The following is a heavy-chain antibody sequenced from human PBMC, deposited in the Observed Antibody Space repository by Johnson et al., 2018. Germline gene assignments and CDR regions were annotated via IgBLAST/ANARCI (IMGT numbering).Heavy chain of an antibody. CDR3: AKVVTRTAGRTAYAFEI. D-gene: IGHD1-1*01. CDR2: ISWKSGVI. Sequence: VQLVESGGGLVQAGRSLRISCAASGFTFDDYAMHCVRQAPGKGLEWVSGISWKSGVIDYGDSMKGRFTISRDHAKYSLYLQMNNLRAEDRALYSSAKVVTRTAGRTAYAFEIWGQGTMVTVSS. V-gene: IGHV3-9*01. J-gene: IGHJ3*02. CDR1: GFTFDDYA.